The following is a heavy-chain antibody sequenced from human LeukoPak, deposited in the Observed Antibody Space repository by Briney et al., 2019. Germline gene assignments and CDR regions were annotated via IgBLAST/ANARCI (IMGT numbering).Heavy chain of an antibody. CDR2: ISSSSSYI. CDR3: ARDVTGRGIAVAGALDAFDI. J-gene: IGHJ3*02. Sequence: TGGSLRPSCAASGFTFSSYSMNWVRQAPGKGLEWVSSISSSSSYIYYADSVKGRFTISRDNAKNSLYLQMNSLRAEDTAVYYCARDVTGRGIAVAGALDAFDIWGQGTMVTVSS. CDR1: GFTFSSYS. D-gene: IGHD6-19*01. V-gene: IGHV3-21*01.